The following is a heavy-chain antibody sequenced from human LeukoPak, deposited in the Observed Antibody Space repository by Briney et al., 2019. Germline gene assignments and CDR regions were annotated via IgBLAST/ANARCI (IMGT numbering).Heavy chain of an antibody. J-gene: IGHJ4*02. CDR2: ISSSGTYI. V-gene: IGHV3-21*01. D-gene: IGHD4-11*01. CDR3: ARRSQYLNDPLDF. CDR1: AFTFGDYN. Sequence: GGSLRLSCAASAFTFGDYNMNWVRQTPGKGLEWVSSISSSGTYIFYSDSVKGRFTISRDNAKNSLYLQMNSLRVEDTAVYYCARRSQYLNDPLDFWGQGTLVTVSS.